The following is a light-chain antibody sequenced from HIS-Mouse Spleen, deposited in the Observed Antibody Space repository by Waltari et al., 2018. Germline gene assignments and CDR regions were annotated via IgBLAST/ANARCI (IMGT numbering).Light chain of an antibody. V-gene: IGLV3-10*01. CDR2: EDS. J-gene: IGLJ2*01. CDR1: ALPTKY. Sequence: SYELTQPPSVSVSPCKTARITCPGDALPTKYSYWYQQKSGQAPGLVIYEDSKRPSGIPERFSGSSSGTMATLTISGAQVEDEADYYCYSTDSSGNHRVFGGGTKLTVL. CDR3: YSTDSSGNHRV.